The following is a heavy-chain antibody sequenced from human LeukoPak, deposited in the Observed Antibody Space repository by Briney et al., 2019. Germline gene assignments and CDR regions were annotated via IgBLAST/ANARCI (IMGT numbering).Heavy chain of an antibody. CDR3: ARDLVDTAMVQRGY. V-gene: IGHV1-2*02. CDR2: INPNSGGT. D-gene: IGHD5-18*01. CDR1: GYTFTGYY. Sequence: WASVTVSCKAFGYTFTGYYMHWVRQAPGQGLEWMGWINPNSGGTNYAQKFQGRVTMTRDTSNSTAYMELSRLRSDDTAVYYCARDLVDTAMVQRGYWGQGTLVTVSS. J-gene: IGHJ4*02.